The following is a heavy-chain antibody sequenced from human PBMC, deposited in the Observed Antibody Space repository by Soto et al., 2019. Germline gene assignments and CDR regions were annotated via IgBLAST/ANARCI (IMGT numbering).Heavy chain of an antibody. CDR3: ARPMATDPHFDY. CDR1: GGSISSSSYY. J-gene: IGHJ4*02. V-gene: IGHV4-39*01. Sequence: SETLSLTCTVSGGSISSSSYYWGWIRQPPGKGLEWIGSIYYSGSTYYNPSLKSRVTISVDTSKNQFSLKLSSVTAADTAVYYCARPMATDPHFDYWGQGTLVTVSS. D-gene: IGHD5-18*01. CDR2: IYYSGST.